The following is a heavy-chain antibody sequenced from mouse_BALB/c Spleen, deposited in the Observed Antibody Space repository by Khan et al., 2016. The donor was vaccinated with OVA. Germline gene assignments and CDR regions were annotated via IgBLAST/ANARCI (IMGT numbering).Heavy chain of an antibody. J-gene: IGHJ3*01. CDR3: VREGAYYRADGWFAY. CDR2: IIPSNDYT. D-gene: IGHD2-14*01. CDR1: GYTFTTYT. Sequence: QVQLQQSGAELARPGASVKMSCKASGYTFTTYTIHWVKQRPGQGLEWIGYIIPSNDYTNYNQKFKDRATLTADNSSSTAYIQLSSLTSEDSAVYYCVREGAYYRADGWFAYWGQGTLVTVSA. V-gene: IGHV1-4*01.